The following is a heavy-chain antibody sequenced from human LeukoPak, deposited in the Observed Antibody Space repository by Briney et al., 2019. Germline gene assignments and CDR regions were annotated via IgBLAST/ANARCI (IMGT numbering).Heavy chain of an antibody. CDR3: ARAVGRYSYGYSFEY. CDR2: ISGSGDST. D-gene: IGHD5-18*01. J-gene: IGHJ4*02. V-gene: IGHV3-23*01. CDR1: GFTFRNYA. Sequence: GGSLRLSCAASGFTFRNYAMSWVRQAPGKGLEWVSAISGSGDSTYYVDSVKGRFTISRDNSKNMLYLQMYGLRAEDTAIYYCARAVGRYSYGYSFEYWGQGTLVTVSS.